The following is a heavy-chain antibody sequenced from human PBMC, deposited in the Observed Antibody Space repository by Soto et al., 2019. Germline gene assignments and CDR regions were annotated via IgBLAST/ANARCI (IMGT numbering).Heavy chain of an antibody. CDR3: TKVDV. V-gene: IGHV3-30-3*01. J-gene: IGHJ6*01. CDR2: ISFDGSKK. Sequence: GGSRRLPCVGSGFTFISYDMHWVRQARGKGLECVGFISFDGSKKHYADSVEGRFTISRDNSKSTMYLEMNSLRPEDTAVYYCTKVDVWGPGTAVTVSS. CDR1: GFTFISYD.